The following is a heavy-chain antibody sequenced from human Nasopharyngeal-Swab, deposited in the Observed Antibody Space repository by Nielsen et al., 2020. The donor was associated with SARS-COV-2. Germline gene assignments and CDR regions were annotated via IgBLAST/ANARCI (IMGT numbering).Heavy chain of an antibody. CDR1: GGSISSSSYY. V-gene: IGHV4-39*02. CDR3: ARDHIVATTNYYYYYYGMDV. CDR2: IYYSGST. D-gene: IGHD5-12*01. J-gene: IGHJ6*02. Sequence: SETLSLTCTVSGGSISSSSYYWGWIRQPPGKGLEWIGSIYYSGSTYYNPSLKSRVTISVDTSKNQFSLKLSSVTAADTAVYYCARDHIVATTNYYYYYYGMDVWGQGTTVTVSS.